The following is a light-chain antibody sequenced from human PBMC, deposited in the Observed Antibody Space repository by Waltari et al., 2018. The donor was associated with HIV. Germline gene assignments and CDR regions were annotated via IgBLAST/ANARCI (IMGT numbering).Light chain of an antibody. CDR1: ALPKKY. CDR2: EDT. Sequence: SYELTQPPSVSVSPGQTARITCSGDALPKKYAYWYQQKSGQAPVLVIYEDTNRTSGIPERFSGSSAGTMATLTISGAQVEDEADYYCYATDSSGNHGGVFGGGTKLTVL. V-gene: IGLV3-10*01. J-gene: IGLJ3*02. CDR3: YATDSSGNHGGV.